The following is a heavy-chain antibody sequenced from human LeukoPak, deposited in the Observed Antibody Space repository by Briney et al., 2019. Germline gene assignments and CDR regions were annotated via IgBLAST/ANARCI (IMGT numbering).Heavy chain of an antibody. CDR2: INPNSGGT. V-gene: IGHV1-2*02. D-gene: IGHD3-9*01. Sequence: ASVKVSCKASGYTFTGYYMHWVRQAPGQGLEWMGWINPNSGGTNYAQKFQGRVTMTRDTSISTAYMELSRLRYDDTAVYYCARSPHILTGEKFEYWGQGTRVTVSS. J-gene: IGHJ4*02. CDR3: ARSPHILTGEKFEY. CDR1: GYTFTGYY.